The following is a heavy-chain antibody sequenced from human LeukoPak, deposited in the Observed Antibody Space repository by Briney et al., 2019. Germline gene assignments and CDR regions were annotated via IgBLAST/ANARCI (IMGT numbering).Heavy chain of an antibody. CDR2: IKQDGSEK. CDR3: ARDQATGTTFDH. Sequence: GGSLRLSCGASGITFSIYWMTWVRQAPGKGLEWVANIKQDGSEKYYVDSVKGRFTISRDNANNSLYLQMNSLRAEDTAVYYCARDQATGTTFDHWGQGTLVTVSS. V-gene: IGHV3-7*04. CDR1: GITFSIYW. J-gene: IGHJ4*02. D-gene: IGHD1-1*01.